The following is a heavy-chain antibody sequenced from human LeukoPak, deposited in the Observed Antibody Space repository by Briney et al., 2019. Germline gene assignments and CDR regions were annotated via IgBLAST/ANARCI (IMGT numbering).Heavy chain of an antibody. V-gene: IGHV1-18*01. CDR3: ARQNGYYYDSSGHDAFDI. CDR1: GGTFSSYA. J-gene: IGHJ3*02. CDR2: ISAYNGNT. D-gene: IGHD3-22*01. Sequence: GASVKVSCKASGGTFSSYAISWVRQAPGQGLEWMGWISAYNGNTNYAQKLQGRVTMTTDTSTSTAYMELRSLRSDDTAVYYCARQNGYYYDSSGHDAFDIWGQGTMVTVSS.